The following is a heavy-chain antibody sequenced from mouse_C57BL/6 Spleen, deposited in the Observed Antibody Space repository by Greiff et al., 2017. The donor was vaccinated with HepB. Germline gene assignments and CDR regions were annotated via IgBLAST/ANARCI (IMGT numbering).Heavy chain of an antibody. D-gene: IGHD2-10*01. CDR3: ARGPSYGNYLDY. CDR1: GYTFTTYP. Sequence: VHLVESGAELVKPGASVKMSCKASGYTFTTYPIEWMKQNHGKSLEWIGNFHPYNDDTKYNEKFKGKATLTVEKSSSTVYLELSRLTSDDSAVYYCARGPSYGNYLDYWGQGTTLTVSS. J-gene: IGHJ2*01. V-gene: IGHV1-47*01. CDR2: FHPYNDDT.